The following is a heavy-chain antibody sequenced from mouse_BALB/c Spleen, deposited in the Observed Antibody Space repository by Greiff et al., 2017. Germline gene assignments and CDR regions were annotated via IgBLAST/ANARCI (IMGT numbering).Heavy chain of an antibody. V-gene: IGHV1S135*01. J-gene: IGHJ4*01. CDR3: ARWDYDANYYAMDY. CDR2: IDPFNGGT. Sequence: VQLKQSGPELMKPGASVKISCKASGYSFTSYYMHWVKQSHGKSLEWIGYIDPFNGGTSYNQKFKGKATLTVDKSSSTAYMHLSSLTSEDSAVYYCARWDYDANYYAMDYWGQGTSVTVSS. D-gene: IGHD2-4*01. CDR1: GYSFTSYY.